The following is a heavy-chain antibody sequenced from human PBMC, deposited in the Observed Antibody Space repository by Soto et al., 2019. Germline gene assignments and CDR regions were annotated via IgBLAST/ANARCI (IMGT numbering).Heavy chain of an antibody. Sequence: QVQLVQSGAEVKKPGSSVKVSCKASGGTFSSFAISWVRQAPGQGLEWMGGIIPIFGTTNYAQKFQGRVTITADKSTRTAYRELSSLRAEDTAVYYCARGQSAGGSYSAFDIWGQGTMVTVSS. CDR3: ARGQSAGGSYSAFDI. J-gene: IGHJ3*02. V-gene: IGHV1-69*06. CDR1: GGTFSSFA. D-gene: IGHD1-26*01. CDR2: IIPIFGTT.